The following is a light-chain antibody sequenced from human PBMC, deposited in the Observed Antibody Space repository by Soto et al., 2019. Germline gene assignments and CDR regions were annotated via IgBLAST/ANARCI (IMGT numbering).Light chain of an antibody. CDR1: ETVRSN. CDR3: LQHYSFSWT. Sequence: MTQSPDTLSVSPVERATLSCRASETVRSNLAWYQQKPGKAPERLIYAASSLQSGVPSRFSGSRSGTEFTLTISSLQPEDFATYYCLQHYSFSWTCGQGTKVDIK. J-gene: IGKJ1*01. CDR2: AAS. V-gene: IGKV1-17*01.